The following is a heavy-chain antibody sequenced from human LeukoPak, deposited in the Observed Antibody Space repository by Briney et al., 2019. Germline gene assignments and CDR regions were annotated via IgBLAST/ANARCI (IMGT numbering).Heavy chain of an antibody. CDR2: IWYDGSNK. D-gene: IGHD6-6*01. Sequence: QPGGSLRLSCAASGFTFSSYSMNWVRQAPGKGLEWVAVIWYDGSNKYYADSVKGRFTISRDNSKNTLYLQMNSLRAEDTAVYYCARDSGIAAPSDYWGQGTLVTVSS. CDR1: GFTFSSYS. V-gene: IGHV3-33*08. CDR3: ARDSGIAAPSDY. J-gene: IGHJ4*02.